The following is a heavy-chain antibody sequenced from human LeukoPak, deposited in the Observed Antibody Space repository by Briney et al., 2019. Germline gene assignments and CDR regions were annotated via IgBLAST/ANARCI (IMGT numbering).Heavy chain of an antibody. CDR1: GGSFSGYY. CDR3: ARLGTIFGVTH. V-gene: IGHV4-34*01. J-gene: IGHJ4*02. Sequence: SETLSLTCAVYGGSFSGYYWSWIRQPPGKGLEWIGEINHSGSTNYNPSLKSRVTISVDMSKNQFSLKLSSVTAADTAVYYCARLGTIFGVTHWGQGTLVTVSS. CDR2: INHSGST. D-gene: IGHD3-3*01.